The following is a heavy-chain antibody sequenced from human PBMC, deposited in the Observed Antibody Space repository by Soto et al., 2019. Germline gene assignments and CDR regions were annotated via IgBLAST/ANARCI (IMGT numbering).Heavy chain of an antibody. Sequence: PGGSMRLSCAASGFTFSSYGMHWVRQAPGKGLEWVAVISYDGSNKYYADSVKGRFTISRDNSKNTLYLQMNSLRAEDTAVYYCAKWGTRAFDIWGQGTMVTVSS. D-gene: IGHD1-1*01. CDR2: ISYDGSNK. J-gene: IGHJ3*02. CDR3: AKWGTRAFDI. CDR1: GFTFSSYG. V-gene: IGHV3-30*18.